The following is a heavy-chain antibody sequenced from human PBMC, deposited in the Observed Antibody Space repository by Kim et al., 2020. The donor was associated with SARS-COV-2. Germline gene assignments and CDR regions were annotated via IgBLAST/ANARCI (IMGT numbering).Heavy chain of an antibody. CDR1: GGTFSSYA. V-gene: IGHV1-69*13. CDR3: ARSRGQAAAVKGFDY. Sequence: SVKVSCKASGGTFSSYAISWVRQAPGQGLEWMGGIIPIFGTANYAQKFQGRVTITADESTSTAYMELSSLRSEDTAVYYCARSRGQAAAVKGFDYWGQGTLVTVSS. CDR2: IIPIFGTA. D-gene: IGHD6-13*01. J-gene: IGHJ4*02.